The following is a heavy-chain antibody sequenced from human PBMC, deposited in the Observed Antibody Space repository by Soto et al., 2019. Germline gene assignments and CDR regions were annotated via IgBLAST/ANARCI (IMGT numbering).Heavy chain of an antibody. Sequence: GGSLRLSCAASGFTFSSYSMNWVRQAPGKGLEWVSSISSSSSYIYYADSVKSRFTISRDNAKNSLYLQMNSLRAEDTAVYYCARHGLGYCTNGVCYPIDYWGQGTLVTVSS. J-gene: IGHJ4*02. V-gene: IGHV3-21*01. CDR3: ARHGLGYCTNGVCYPIDY. D-gene: IGHD2-8*01. CDR1: GFTFSSYS. CDR2: ISSSSSYI.